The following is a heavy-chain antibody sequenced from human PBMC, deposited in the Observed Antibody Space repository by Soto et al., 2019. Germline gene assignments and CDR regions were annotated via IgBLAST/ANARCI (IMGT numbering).Heavy chain of an antibody. V-gene: IGHV3-30*18. CDR3: AKSFSSSWPYYFDY. J-gene: IGHJ4*02. CDR1: GFTFSSYG. Sequence: PGGSLRLSCAASGFTFSSYGMHWVRQAPGKGLEWVAVISYDGSNKYYADSVKGRFTISRDNSKNTLYLQMNSLRAEDTAVYYCAKSFSSSWPYYFDYWGQGTLVTVSS. CDR2: ISYDGSNK. D-gene: IGHD6-13*01.